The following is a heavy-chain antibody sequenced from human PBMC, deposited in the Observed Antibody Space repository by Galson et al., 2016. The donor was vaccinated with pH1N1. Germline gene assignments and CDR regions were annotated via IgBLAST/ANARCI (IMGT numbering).Heavy chain of an antibody. CDR2: ISYEGSDK. Sequence: SLRLSCAASGFAFNNYAVHWVRQAPGKGLEWVAIISYEGSDKYYADSVKGRFTISRDNSKNTLYRQMNSLRAGDTAIYYCAREGKRWLQFEALDLWGQGTIVTVSS. V-gene: IGHV3-30*04. J-gene: IGHJ3*01. CDR1: GFAFNNYA. CDR3: AREGKRWLQFEALDL. D-gene: IGHD5-24*01.